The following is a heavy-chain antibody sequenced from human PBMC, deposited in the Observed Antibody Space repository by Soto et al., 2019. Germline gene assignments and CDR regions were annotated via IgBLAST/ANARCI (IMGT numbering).Heavy chain of an antibody. CDR1: GFTVSSNY. CDR3: AGTVAVAPLLHY. D-gene: IGHD6-19*01. J-gene: IGHJ4*02. V-gene: IGHV3-66*01. Sequence: HPGGSLRLSCAASGFTVSSNYMSWVRQAPGKGLEWVSVIYSGGSTYYADSVKGRFTISRDNSKNPLYLQMNSLRAEDTAVYYCAGTVAVAPLLHYWGQGTQVTVSS. CDR2: IYSGGST.